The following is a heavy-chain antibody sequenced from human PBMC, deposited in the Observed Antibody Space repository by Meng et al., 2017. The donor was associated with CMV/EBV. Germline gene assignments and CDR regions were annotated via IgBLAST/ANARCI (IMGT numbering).Heavy chain of an antibody. CDR1: GFTFSNAW. V-gene: IGHV3-15*01. D-gene: IGHD3-3*01. J-gene: IGHJ4*02. CDR3: ARAGVGYYPYGFDY. CDR2: IKSKTDGGTT. Sequence: GGSLRLSCAASGFTFSNAWMSWVRQAPGKGLEWVGRIKSKTDGGTTDYAAPVKGRFTISRENAKNSLYLQMNSLRAGDTAVYYCARAGVGYYPYGFDYWGQGTLVTVSS.